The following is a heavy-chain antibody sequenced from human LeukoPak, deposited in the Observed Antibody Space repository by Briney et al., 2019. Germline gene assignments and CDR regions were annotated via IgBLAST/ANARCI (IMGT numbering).Heavy chain of an antibody. CDR1: GFTLSNYW. CDR2: INQDGSQT. Sequence: PGGSLRLSCAGSGFTLSNYWMSWVRQAPGKGLEWVANINQDGSQTYYVDSLKGRFTISRDNVKGSLYLQMNSLRVEDTALYYCVRDRAATIEGHFDYWGQGTLVTVSS. D-gene: IGHD5-12*01. CDR3: VRDRAATIEGHFDY. V-gene: IGHV3-7*03. J-gene: IGHJ4*02.